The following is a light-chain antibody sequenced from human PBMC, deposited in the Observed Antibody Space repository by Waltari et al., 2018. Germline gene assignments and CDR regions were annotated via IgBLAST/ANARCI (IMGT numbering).Light chain of an antibody. CDR3: SSYTSNYNPWV. CDR1: SSDVGAYNH. J-gene: IGLJ3*02. Sequence: QSALTQPASVSGSPGQSTTISCTGTSSDVGAYNHVSWYQHHPGKAPQTMIYDVSNRPAGVSTRFSGSKSGNTAALTISGLQAEDEADYYCSSYTSNYNPWVFGGGTKLTVL. V-gene: IGLV2-14*03. CDR2: DVS.